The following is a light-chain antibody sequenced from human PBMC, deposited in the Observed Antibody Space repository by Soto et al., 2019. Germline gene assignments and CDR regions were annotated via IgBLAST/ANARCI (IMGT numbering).Light chain of an antibody. Sequence: QSALTQPASVSGSPGQLITISCTGTSSDVGGYNYVSWYQQHPGKGPKLMIYEVSNRPSGVSNRFSGSKSGNTASLTISGLQAEDEADYYCSSYTTSSTPVVFGGGTKLTVL. CDR2: EVS. CDR3: SSYTTSSTPVV. J-gene: IGLJ2*01. CDR1: SSDVGGYNY. V-gene: IGLV2-14*01.